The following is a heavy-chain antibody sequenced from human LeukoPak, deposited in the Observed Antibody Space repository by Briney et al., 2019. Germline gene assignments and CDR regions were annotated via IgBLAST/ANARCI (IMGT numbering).Heavy chain of an antibody. CDR3: ARDLWTIYYYDSSGYYSRPCLAF. J-gene: IGHJ1*01. CDR1: GYTFTSYY. V-gene: IGHV1-46*01. D-gene: IGHD3-22*01. CDR2: INPSGGST. Sequence: ASVKVSCKASGYTFTSYYMHWVRQAPGQGLEWMGIINPSGGSTSYAQKLQGRVTMTTDTSTSTAYMELRSLRSDDTAVYYCARDLWTIYYYDSSGYYSRPCLAFWGQGTLVTVSS.